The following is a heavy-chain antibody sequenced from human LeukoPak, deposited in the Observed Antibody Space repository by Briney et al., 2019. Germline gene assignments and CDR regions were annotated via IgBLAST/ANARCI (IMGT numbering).Heavy chain of an antibody. V-gene: IGHV1-18*01. CDR1: GYTFTSYG. CDR3: ATGLGELSLLCL. D-gene: IGHD3-16*02. J-gene: IGHJ4*02. CDR2: ISAYNGNT. Sequence: GASVKVSCKASGYTFTSYGISWVRQAPGQGLEWMGWISAYNGNTNYAQKLQGRVTMTEDTSTDTAYMELSSLRSEDTAVYYCATGLGELSLLCLWGQGTLVTVSS.